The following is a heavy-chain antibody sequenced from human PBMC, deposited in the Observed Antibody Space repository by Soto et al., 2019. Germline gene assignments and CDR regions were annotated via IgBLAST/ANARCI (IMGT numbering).Heavy chain of an antibody. Sequence: GGSLRLSCAASGFTFSSYSMNWVRQAPGKGLEWVSSISDSSSYIYYADSVKGQFNISRDNAKNSFFLKMTSLRAEDTVVFFFARYDSSGYYWPYYYYGMDVWGQGTTVTVSS. CDR3: ARYDSSGYYWPYYYYGMDV. CDR1: GFTFSSYS. J-gene: IGHJ6*02. D-gene: IGHD3-22*01. CDR2: ISDSSSYI. V-gene: IGHV3-21*01.